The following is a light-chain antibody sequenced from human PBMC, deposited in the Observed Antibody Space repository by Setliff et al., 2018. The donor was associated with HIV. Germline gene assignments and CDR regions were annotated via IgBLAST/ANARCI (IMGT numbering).Light chain of an antibody. V-gene: IGLV2-23*02. Sequence: QSALAQPASVSGSPGQSITISCTGTSSDVGSNNLTSWYQQYPGKAPKVIIYEVRKRPAGVSDRFSGSKSASTASLTISGLQAEDEADYYCCSYAGSNTLVFGGGTKVTVL. J-gene: IGLJ3*02. CDR2: EVR. CDR1: SSDVGSNNL. CDR3: CSYAGSNTLV.